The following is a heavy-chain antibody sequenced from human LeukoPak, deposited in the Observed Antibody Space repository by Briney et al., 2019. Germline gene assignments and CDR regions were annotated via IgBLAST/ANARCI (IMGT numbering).Heavy chain of an antibody. CDR3: ARDKAVGYYGSGSYYTRPYYYMDV. J-gene: IGHJ6*03. CDR2: IYYSGST. D-gene: IGHD3-10*01. CDR1: GGSISSYY. Sequence: SETLSLTCTVSGGSISSYYWSWIRQPPGKGLEWIGYIYYSGSTYYNPSLKSRVTISVDTSKNQFSLKLSSVTAADTAVYYCARDKAVGYYGSGSYYTRPYYYMDVWGKGTTVTVSS. V-gene: IGHV4-59*12.